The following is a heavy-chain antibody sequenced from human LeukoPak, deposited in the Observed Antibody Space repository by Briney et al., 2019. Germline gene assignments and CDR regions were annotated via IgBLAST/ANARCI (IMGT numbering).Heavy chain of an antibody. CDR2: FYYSGST. CDR3: ARAGRHRITDHDY. Sequence: PSETLSLTCTVSGDSISSSSYYWGWIRQPPGKGLEWIGTFYYSGSTYYNPSLKSRVTISVDTSKNQFSLKLSSVTAADTAVYYCARAGRHRITDHDYWGQGTLVTVSS. CDR1: GDSISSSSYY. J-gene: IGHJ4*02. D-gene: IGHD3-10*01. V-gene: IGHV4-39*07.